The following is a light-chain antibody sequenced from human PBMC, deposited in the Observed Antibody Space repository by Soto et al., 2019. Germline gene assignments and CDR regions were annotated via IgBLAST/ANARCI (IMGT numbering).Light chain of an antibody. V-gene: IGKV3-15*01. CDR1: ETVSTN. CDR3: QQYSNWPPAIT. J-gene: IGKJ5*01. Sequence: EIVLTQSPATLSVSPGERATLSCRATETVSTNLAWFQRKAGQPPRLLIYGSSTRATGVPDRFSGSGSGTEFALITSSLQSEDVAVYYCQQYSNWPPAITFGQGTRLENK. CDR2: GSS.